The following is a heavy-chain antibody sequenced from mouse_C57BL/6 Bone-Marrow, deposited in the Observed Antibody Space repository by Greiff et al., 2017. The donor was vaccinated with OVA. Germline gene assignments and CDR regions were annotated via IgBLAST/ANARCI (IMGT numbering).Heavy chain of an antibody. J-gene: IGHJ1*03. CDR2: ISNGGGST. Sequence: EVKLVESGGGLVQPGGSLKLSCAASGFTFSDYYMYWVRQTPEKRLEWVAYISNGGGSTYYPDTVKGRFTISRDNAKNTLYLQMSRLKSEDTAMYYCARRYYGSSHRDFDVWGTGTTVTVSS. CDR1: GFTFSDYY. D-gene: IGHD1-1*01. CDR3: ARRYYGSSHRDFDV. V-gene: IGHV5-12*01.